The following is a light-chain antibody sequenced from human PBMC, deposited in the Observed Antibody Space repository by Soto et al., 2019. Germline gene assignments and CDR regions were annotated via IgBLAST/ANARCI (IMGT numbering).Light chain of an antibody. CDR3: QQYYSTPKWT. CDR1: QSVLYSSNNKNY. V-gene: IGKV4-1*01. Sequence: DIVMTQSPDSLAVSLGERATINCKSSQSVLYSSNNKNYLAWYQQKPGQPPKLLIYWASTRESGVPDRFSSSGSGTDVSLTISSLQAEDVSVYYCQQYYSTPKWTFGQGTKVEIK. CDR2: WAS. J-gene: IGKJ1*01.